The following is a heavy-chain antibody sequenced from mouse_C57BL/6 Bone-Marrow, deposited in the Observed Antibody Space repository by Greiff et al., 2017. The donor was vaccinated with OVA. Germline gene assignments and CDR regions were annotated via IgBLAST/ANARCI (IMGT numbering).Heavy chain of an antibody. J-gene: IGHJ4*01. V-gene: IGHV2-2*01. CDR2: IWSGGST. CDR1: GFSLTSYG. CDR3: ARMGGRLRMDY. Sequence: QVQLQQSGPGLVQPSQSLSITCTVSGFSLTSYGVHWVRQSPGKGLEWLGVIWSGGSTDYNAAFISRLSISKDNSKSQVFFKMNSLQADDTAIYYCARMGGRLRMDYWGQGTSVTVSS. D-gene: IGHD1-1*01.